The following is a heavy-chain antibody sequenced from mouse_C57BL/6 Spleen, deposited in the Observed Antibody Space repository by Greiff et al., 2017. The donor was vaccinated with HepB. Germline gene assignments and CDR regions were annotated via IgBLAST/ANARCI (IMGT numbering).Heavy chain of an antibody. CDR2: IDPENGDT. V-gene: IGHV14-4*01. D-gene: IGHD1-1*01. J-gene: IGHJ2*01. CDR1: GFNIKDDY. CDR3: TLRSVDY. Sequence: EVQLVESGAELVRPGASVKLSCTASGFNIKDDYMHWVKQRPEQGLEWIGWIDPENGDTEYASKFQGKATITADTSSNTAYLQLSSLTSEDTAVYYCTLRSVDYWGQGTTLTVSS.